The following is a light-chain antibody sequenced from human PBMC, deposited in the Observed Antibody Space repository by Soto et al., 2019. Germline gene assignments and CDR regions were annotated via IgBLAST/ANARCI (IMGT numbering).Light chain of an antibody. J-gene: IGKJ1*01. Sequence: TPMTQSPSTLSASVGDRVTIPCRASQSIGRFWAWYQHQPGKAPKLLIYDASTLESGVPSRFSGTGSGTEFTFSITSLQPEDFGTYYCQQCYMGWTFGQGTKVDI. CDR3: QQCYMGWT. CDR2: DAS. CDR1: QSIGRF. V-gene: IGKV1-5*01.